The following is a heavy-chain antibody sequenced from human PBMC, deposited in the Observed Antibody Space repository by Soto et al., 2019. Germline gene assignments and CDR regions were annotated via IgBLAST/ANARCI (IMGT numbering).Heavy chain of an antibody. CDR2: INHRGST. Sequence: PSETLSLTCAFYGGSFSGYYWSWIRQPPGKGLKRIGEINHRGSTNYNPSQKSRSNISVDTSKNQLSLKMRTETAADTAVYYCARGHYDILTGYYSSDYYYGMDVWGQGTTVT. V-gene: IGHV4-34*01. D-gene: IGHD3-9*01. CDR3: ARGHYDILTGYYSSDYYYGMDV. CDR1: GGSFSGYY. J-gene: IGHJ6*02.